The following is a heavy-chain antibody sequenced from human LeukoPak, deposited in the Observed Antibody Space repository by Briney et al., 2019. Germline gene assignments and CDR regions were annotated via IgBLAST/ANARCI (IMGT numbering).Heavy chain of an antibody. CDR1: GGSIISSGDY. J-gene: IGHJ4*02. V-gene: IGHV4-39*01. Sequence: SETLSLTCTVSGGSIISSGDYWVWIRPPLGRGLEWIASIYYTGSTYYDPSLSGRVTISADATSNQFSVNLRFVTAADTAVYYCVRRNVGYDTLGPNWGRGTLVTVSS. CDR3: VRRNVGYDTLGPN. CDR2: IYYTGST. D-gene: IGHD5-12*01.